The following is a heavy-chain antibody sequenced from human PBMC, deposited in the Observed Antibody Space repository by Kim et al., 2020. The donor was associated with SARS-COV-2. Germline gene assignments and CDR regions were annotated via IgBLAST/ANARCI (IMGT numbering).Heavy chain of an antibody. J-gene: IGHJ5*02. D-gene: IGHD6-13*01. Sequence: VSVKSRITINPDTSKNQFSLQLNSVTPEDTAVYYCARDPGIAAAAWWFDPWGQGTLVTVSS. CDR3: ARDPGIAAAAWWFDP. V-gene: IGHV6-1*01.